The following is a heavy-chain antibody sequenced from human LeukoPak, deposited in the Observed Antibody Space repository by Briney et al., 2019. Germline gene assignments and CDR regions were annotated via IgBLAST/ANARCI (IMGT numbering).Heavy chain of an antibody. CDR2: IIPIFGTA. J-gene: IGHJ3*02. D-gene: IGHD5-24*01. CDR1: GGTFSSYA. CDR3: ARIRDGYNDAYDI. V-gene: IGHV1-69*06. Sequence: ASVKVSCKASGGTFSSYAISWVRQAPGQGLEWMGGIIPIFGTANYAQKFQGRVMITADKSTSTAYMELSSLRSEDTAVYYCARIRDGYNDAYDIWGQGTMVTVSS.